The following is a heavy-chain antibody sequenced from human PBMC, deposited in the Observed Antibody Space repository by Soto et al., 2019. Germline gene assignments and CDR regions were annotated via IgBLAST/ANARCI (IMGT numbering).Heavy chain of an antibody. V-gene: IGHV1-8*01. CDR1: GYTFTSYD. CDR3: ARSVVAPTTGYYMDG. D-gene: IGHD6-6*01. J-gene: IGHJ6*03. Sequence: ASVKVSCKASGYTFTSYDINWVRQATGQGLEWMGWMNPNSGNTGYAQKFQGRVTMTRNTSISTAYMELSSLRSEDTAVYYCARSVVAPTTGYYMDGWGKGTTVTVSS. CDR2: MNPNSGNT.